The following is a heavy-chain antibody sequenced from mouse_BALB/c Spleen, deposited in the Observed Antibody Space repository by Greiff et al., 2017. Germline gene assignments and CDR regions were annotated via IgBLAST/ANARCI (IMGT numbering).Heavy chain of an antibody. V-gene: IGHV1-9*01. J-gene: IGHJ4*01. Sequence: QVQLQQSGAELMKPGASVKISCKATGYTFSSYWIEWVKQRPGHGLEWIGEILPGSGSTNYNEKFKGKATFTADTSSNTAYMQLSSLTSEDSAVYYCASWLRRYAMDYWGQGTSVTVSS. D-gene: IGHD2-2*01. CDR1: GYTFSSYW. CDR2: ILPGSGST. CDR3: ASWLRRYAMDY.